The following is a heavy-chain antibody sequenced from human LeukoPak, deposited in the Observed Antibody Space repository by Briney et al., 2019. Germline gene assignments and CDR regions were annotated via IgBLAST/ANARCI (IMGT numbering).Heavy chain of an antibody. Sequence: ASVKVSCKASGYTFTGYYMHWVRQAPGQGLEWMGWINPNSGGTNYAQKFQGRVTMTRDTSISTAYMELSRLRSDDTAVYYCARDYWGSSVFFDYWGQGTLVTVSS. CDR2: INPNSGGT. V-gene: IGHV1-2*02. J-gene: IGHJ4*02. CDR1: GYTFTGYY. CDR3: ARDYWGSSVFFDY. D-gene: IGHD6-6*01.